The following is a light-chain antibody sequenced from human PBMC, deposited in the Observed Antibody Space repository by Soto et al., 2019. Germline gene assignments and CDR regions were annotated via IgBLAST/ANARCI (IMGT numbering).Light chain of an antibody. Sequence: DIQMTQSPSSVSASVGDRVTITCRASQGISSRLAWYQQKPGKAPNLLIYAASRLQSGVPSRFSGTGSGTDFTLTISSLQPEDFAMYYCQQADSFPLTFGGGTKVEVK. CDR2: AAS. V-gene: IGKV1-12*01. CDR3: QQADSFPLT. J-gene: IGKJ4*01. CDR1: QGISSR.